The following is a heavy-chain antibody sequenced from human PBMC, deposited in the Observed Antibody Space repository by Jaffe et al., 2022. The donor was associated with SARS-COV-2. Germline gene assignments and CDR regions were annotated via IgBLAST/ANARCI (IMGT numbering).Heavy chain of an antibody. D-gene: IGHD6-19*01. V-gene: IGHV4-39*01. J-gene: IGHJ6*02. Sequence: QLQLQESGPGLVKPSETLSLTCTVSGGSISSSSYYWGWIRQPPGKGLEWIGSIYYSGSTYYNPSLKSRVTISVDTSKNQFSLKLSSVTAADTAVYYCARHGVDPKLAVAGLYYYYGMDVWGQGTTVTVSS. CDR2: IYYSGST. CDR1: GGSISSSSYY. CDR3: ARHGVDPKLAVAGLYYYYGMDV.